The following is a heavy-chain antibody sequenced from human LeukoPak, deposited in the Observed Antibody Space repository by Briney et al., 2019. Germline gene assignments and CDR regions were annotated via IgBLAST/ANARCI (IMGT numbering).Heavy chain of an antibody. CDR1: GFTFSNAW. D-gene: IGHD3-3*01. J-gene: IGHJ4*02. Sequence: GGSLRLSCAASGFTFSNAWMSWVRQAPGKGLEWVSAISGSGGSTYYADSVKGRFTISRDNSKNTLYLQMNSLRAEDTAVYYCAKDAPNLEVIDYWGQGTLVTVSS. CDR2: ISGSGGST. CDR3: AKDAPNLEVIDY. V-gene: IGHV3-23*01.